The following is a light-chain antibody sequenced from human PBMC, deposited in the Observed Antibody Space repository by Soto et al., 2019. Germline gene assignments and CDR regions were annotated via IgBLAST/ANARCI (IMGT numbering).Light chain of an antibody. CDR3: HQYGTVPLT. J-gene: IGKJ3*01. V-gene: IGKV3-20*01. CDR2: GAS. Sequence: EVVLTQSPGTLSLSPGERATLSCRASQSVAANYLAWYQQKLCQAPRLLIYGASSRATGIPDRFSGSGSGTDFTLTISRLEPEDFSVYYCHQYGTVPLTFGPGTKVAIK. CDR1: QSVAANY.